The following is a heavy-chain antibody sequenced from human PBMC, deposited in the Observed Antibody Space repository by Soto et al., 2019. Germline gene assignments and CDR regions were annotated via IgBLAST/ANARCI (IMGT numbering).Heavy chain of an antibody. Sequence: QLQLQESGPGLVKPSETLSLTCTVSGGSISSSSYYWGWIRQPPGKGLEWIGSIYYSGSTYYNPSLKSRVTISVDTSKNQFSLKLSSVTAADTAVYYCARHRSITSYYYYYMDVWGKGTTVTVSS. V-gene: IGHV4-39*01. D-gene: IGHD3-10*01. CDR3: ARHRSITSYYYYYMDV. CDR1: GGSISSSSYY. CDR2: IYYSGST. J-gene: IGHJ6*03.